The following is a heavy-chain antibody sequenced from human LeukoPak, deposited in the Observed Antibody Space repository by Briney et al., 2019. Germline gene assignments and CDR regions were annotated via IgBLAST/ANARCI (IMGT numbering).Heavy chain of an antibody. D-gene: IGHD2-8*02. Sequence: PSETLSLTCTVPGDSISSYYWSWIRKPPGKGLERIGYIYYSGSTRYNPSLKSRVTISVDTSKNQFSLKLSSVTAADTAVYYCARLLVVGGSDVFDIWGQGTMVAVSS. J-gene: IGHJ3*02. V-gene: IGHV4-59*08. CDR2: IYYSGST. CDR3: ARLLVVGGSDVFDI. CDR1: GDSISSYY.